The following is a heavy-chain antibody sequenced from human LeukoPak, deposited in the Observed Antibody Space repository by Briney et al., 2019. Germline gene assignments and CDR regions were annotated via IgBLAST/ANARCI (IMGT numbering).Heavy chain of an antibody. D-gene: IGHD3-10*01. J-gene: IGHJ4*02. CDR2: ISWNSGSI. CDR3: AKSSGGLWFGELSSLDY. V-gene: IGHV3-9*01. Sequence: GGTLRLSCAASGFTFSSYGMSWVRQAPGKGLEWVSGISWNSGSIGYADSVKGRFTISRDNAKNSLYLQMNSLRAEDTALYYCAKSSGGLWFGELSSLDYWGQGTLVTVSS. CDR1: GFTFSSYG.